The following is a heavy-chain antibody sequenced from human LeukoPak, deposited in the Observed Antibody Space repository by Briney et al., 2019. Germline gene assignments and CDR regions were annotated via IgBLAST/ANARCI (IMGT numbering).Heavy chain of an antibody. CDR3: ARDQLDGGHFDY. J-gene: IGHJ4*02. Sequence: ASVKVSCKASGYTFTGYYMHWVRQAPGQGLEWMGWINPNSGGTNYAQKFQGRVTITADKSTSTAYMELSSLRSEDTAVYYCARDQLDGGHFDYWGQGTLVTVSS. D-gene: IGHD6-6*01. V-gene: IGHV1-2*02. CDR2: INPNSGGT. CDR1: GYTFTGYY.